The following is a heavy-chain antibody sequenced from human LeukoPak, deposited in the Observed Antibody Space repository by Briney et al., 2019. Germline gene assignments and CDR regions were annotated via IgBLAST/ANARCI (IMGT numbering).Heavy chain of an antibody. J-gene: IGHJ4*02. CDR3: ARVSGCGGDCYGAAGFFDY. CDR2: IYYSGST. Sequence: PSETLSLTCTVSGGSISSSSYYWGWIRQPPGKGLEWIGSIYYSGSTYYNPSLKSRVTISVDTSKNQFSLKLSSVTAADTAVYYCARVSGCGGDCYGAAGFFDYWGQGTLVTVSS. CDR1: GGSISSSSYY. D-gene: IGHD2-21*02. V-gene: IGHV4-39*07.